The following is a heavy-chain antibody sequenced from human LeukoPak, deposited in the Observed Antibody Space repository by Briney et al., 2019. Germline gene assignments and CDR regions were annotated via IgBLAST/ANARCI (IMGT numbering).Heavy chain of an antibody. CDR3: ARDSPFGEQQLEKGYYYYGMDV. CDR2: INPSGGST. J-gene: IGHJ6*02. CDR1: GYTFTSYY. D-gene: IGHD6-13*01. Sequence: GASVRVSCKASGYTFTSYYMHWVRQAPGQGLEWMGIINPSGGSTSYAQKFQGRVTMTRDTSTSTVYMELSSLRSEDTAVYYCARDSPFGEQQLEKGYYYYGMDVWGQGTTVTVSS. V-gene: IGHV1-46*01.